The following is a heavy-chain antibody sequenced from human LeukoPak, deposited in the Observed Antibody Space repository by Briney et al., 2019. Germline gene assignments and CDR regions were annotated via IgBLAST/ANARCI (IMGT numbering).Heavy chain of an antibody. CDR2: IYYSGST. J-gene: IGHJ4*02. CDR3: AREIDDILTGYYKPGDFDY. Sequence: PSETLSLTCTVSGGSISSSSYYWGWIRQPPGKGLEWIGSIYYSGSTYYNPSLKSRVTISVDTSKNQFSLKLSSVTAADTAVYYCAREIDDILTGYYKPGDFDYWGQGTLVTVSS. CDR1: GGSISSSSYY. V-gene: IGHV4-39*07. D-gene: IGHD3-9*01.